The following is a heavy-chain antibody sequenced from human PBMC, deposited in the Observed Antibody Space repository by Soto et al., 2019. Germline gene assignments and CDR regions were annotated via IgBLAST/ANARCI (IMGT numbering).Heavy chain of an antibody. CDR2: IYPGDSDT. D-gene: IGHD3-16*01. Sequence: PGESLKISXKGSGYRFSTYWIAWVRQMPGKGLEWMGIIYPGDSDTKYSPSFQGHVSISVDKSISTAYLQRSSLKASDTAMYYCARPPIEGGREGLDFWGQGTLVTVSS. CDR3: ARPPIEGGREGLDF. J-gene: IGHJ5*01. V-gene: IGHV5-51*03. CDR1: GYRFSTYW.